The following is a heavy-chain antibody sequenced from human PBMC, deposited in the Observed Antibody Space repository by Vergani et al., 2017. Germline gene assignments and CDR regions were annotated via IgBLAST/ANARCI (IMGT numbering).Heavy chain of an antibody. CDR2: IYTSGST. CDR1: GGSISSYY. V-gene: IGHV4-4*07. Sequence: QVQLQESGPGLVKPSETLSLTCTVSGGSISSYYWSWIRQPAGKGREWIGRIYTSGSTNYNPSLKSRVTMSVDTSKKQFSLKLSYLTAADTAVYYCARVGYSGYVPHDAFDIWGQGTMVTVSS. J-gene: IGHJ3*02. D-gene: IGHD5-12*01. CDR3: ARVGYSGYVPHDAFDI.